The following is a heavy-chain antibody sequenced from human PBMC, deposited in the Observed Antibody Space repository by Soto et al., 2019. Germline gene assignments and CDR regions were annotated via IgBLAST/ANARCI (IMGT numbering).Heavy chain of an antibody. J-gene: IGHJ4*02. Sequence: ASVKVSCKASGCTFTSYYMHWVRQAPGQGLEWMGIINPSGGSTSYAQKFQGRVTMTRDTSTSTVYMELSSLRSEDTAVYYCARPRTIFGVVTITPGEFDYWGQGTLVTVSS. V-gene: IGHV1-46*03. CDR2: INPSGGST. D-gene: IGHD3-3*01. CDR1: GCTFTSYY. CDR3: ARPRTIFGVVTITPGEFDY.